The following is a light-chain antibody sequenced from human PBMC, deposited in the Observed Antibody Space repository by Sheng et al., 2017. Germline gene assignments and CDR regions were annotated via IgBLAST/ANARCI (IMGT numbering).Light chain of an antibody. Sequence: QSALTQPASVSGSSGQSITISCTGTSSDVGDYNCVSWYQQHPGKAPQLLIFDVSNRASGVSTRFSGSKSGNTASLTISGLQAEDEADYHCASCTPSTPGIFGGGTTVTVL. CDR3: ASCTPSTPGI. J-gene: IGLJ2*01. V-gene: IGLV2-14*03. CDR1: SSDVGDYNC. CDR2: DVS.